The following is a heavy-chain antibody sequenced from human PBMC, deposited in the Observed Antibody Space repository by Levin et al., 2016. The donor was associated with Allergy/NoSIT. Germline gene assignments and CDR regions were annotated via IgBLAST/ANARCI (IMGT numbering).Heavy chain of an antibody. J-gene: IGHJ4*02. CDR3: ARQALLWFGELCDY. Sequence: ASVKVSCKASGYTFTSYAMHWVRQAPGQRLEWMGWINAGNGNTKYSQKFQGRVTITRDTSASTAYMELSSLRSEDTAVYYCARQALLWFGELCDYWGQGTLVTVSS. V-gene: IGHV1-3*01. CDR1: GYTFTSYA. D-gene: IGHD3-10*01. CDR2: INAGNGNT.